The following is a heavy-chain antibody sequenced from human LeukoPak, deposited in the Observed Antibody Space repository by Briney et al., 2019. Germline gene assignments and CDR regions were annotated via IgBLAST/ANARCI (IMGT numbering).Heavy chain of an antibody. CDR3: TRHSPSYYYDSSGYYRIAEYFQH. D-gene: IGHD3-22*01. V-gene: IGHV3-73*01. CDR2: IRSKANSYAT. CDR1: GFTFSGSA. J-gene: IGHJ1*01. Sequence: GGSLKLSCAASGFTFSGSAMHWVRQASGKGLEWVGRIRSKANSYATAYAASVKGRFTIPRDDSKNTAYLQMNSLKTEDTAVYYCTRHSPSYYYDSSGYYRIAEYFQHWGQGTLVTVSS.